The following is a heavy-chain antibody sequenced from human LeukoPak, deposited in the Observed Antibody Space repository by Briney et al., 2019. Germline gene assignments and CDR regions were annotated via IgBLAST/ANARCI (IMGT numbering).Heavy chain of an antibody. CDR2: INKDGSEK. V-gene: IGHV3-7*01. CDR1: GFTLSNYW. CDR3: ARHIPGGKSDFDC. Sequence: PAGGSLRLSCAASGFTLSNYWMTWVRQALGKGLEWVANINKDGSEKYYVDSVKGRFTISRDNAKNSLYLQMNSLRAEDTAVYYCARHIPGGKSDFDCWGQGTLVTVSS. J-gene: IGHJ4*02. D-gene: IGHD2-21*01.